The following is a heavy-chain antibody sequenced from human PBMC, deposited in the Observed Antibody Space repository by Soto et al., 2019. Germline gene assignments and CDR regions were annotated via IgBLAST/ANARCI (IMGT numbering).Heavy chain of an antibody. CDR2: ISYDGSEK. CDR3: TTSPFRDIVVVHAMFFDH. V-gene: IGHV3-30*03. D-gene: IGHD2-21*01. J-gene: IGHJ4*02. Sequence: QVQLAESGGGVVQPGRSLRLSCAASGFTFSLNGMHWVRQAPGKGLEWVAAISYDGSEKQYADSVKGRFTISRDNSKNTLNLQMDSLRFEDTAIYYCTTSPFRDIVVVHAMFFDHWGQGTLVTVSS. CDR1: GFTFSLNG.